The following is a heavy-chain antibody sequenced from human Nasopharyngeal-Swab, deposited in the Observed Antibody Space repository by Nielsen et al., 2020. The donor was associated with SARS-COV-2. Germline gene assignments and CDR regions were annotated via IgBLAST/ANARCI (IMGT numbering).Heavy chain of an antibody. J-gene: IGHJ4*02. CDR3: ARTPFGSGRAGD. V-gene: IGHV7-4-1*02. Sequence: ASVKVSCKASGYSFNRYTISRVRQAPGQGLEYMGWINTNTGSTMYAQAFTGRFVFSSDPSVTTAYMQISDLKADDTGVYFCARTPFGSGRAGDWGQGTLVTVSS. D-gene: IGHD6-19*01. CDR2: INTNTGST. CDR1: GYSFNRYT.